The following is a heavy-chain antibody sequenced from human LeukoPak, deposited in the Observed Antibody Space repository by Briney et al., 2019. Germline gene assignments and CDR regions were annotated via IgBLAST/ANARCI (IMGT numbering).Heavy chain of an antibody. CDR1: GGSFSGYY. CDR2: INHSGST. CDR3: ARGKSRSIFDY. Sequence: SETLSLTCAVYGGSFSGYYWSWIRQPPGKGLEWIGEINHSGSTNYNPSLKSRVTISVDTSKNQFSLKLSSVTAADTAVYYCARGKSRSIFDYWGQGTLVTVSS. D-gene: IGHD6-6*01. J-gene: IGHJ4*02. V-gene: IGHV4-34*01.